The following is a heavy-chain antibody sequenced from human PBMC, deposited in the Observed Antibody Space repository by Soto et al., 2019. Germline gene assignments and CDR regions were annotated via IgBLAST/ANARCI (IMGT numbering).Heavy chain of an antibody. J-gene: IGHJ6*02. V-gene: IGHV2-5*02. D-gene: IGHD2-21*02. CDR3: VQSRCGGDCLVIYSSHAYNDLEV. CDR1: GLSLRTTGVG. CDR2: LYWDDEK. Sequence: QVTLKESGPTLVKPTQTLTLTCTVSGLSLRTTGVGVGWVRQPPGRALEWLALLYWDDEKRYSPSLRSRLTIAKDISENHVVLTMTNMDTVDTATYYCVQSRCGGDCLVIYSSHAYNDLEVWGQGTTVTVSS.